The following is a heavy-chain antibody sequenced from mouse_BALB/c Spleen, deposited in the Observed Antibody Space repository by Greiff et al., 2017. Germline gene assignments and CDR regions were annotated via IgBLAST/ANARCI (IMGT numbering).Heavy chain of an antibody. V-gene: IGHV5-6-4*01. CDR3: TRDRGGRGYWYFDV. CDR1: GFTFSSYT. Sequence: EVQLMESGGGLVKPGGSLKLSCAASGFTFSSYTMSWVRQTPEKRLEWVATISSGGSYTYYPDSVKGRFTISRDNAKNTLYLQMSSLKSEDTAMYYCTRDRGGRGYWYFDVWGAGTTVTVSS. D-gene: IGHD3-1*01. J-gene: IGHJ1*01. CDR2: ISSGGSYT.